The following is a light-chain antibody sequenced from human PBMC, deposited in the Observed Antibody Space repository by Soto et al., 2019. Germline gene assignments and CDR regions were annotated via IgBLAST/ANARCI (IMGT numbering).Light chain of an antibody. J-gene: IGKJ3*01. CDR2: AAS. CDR1: QSISSY. Sequence: DIQMTQSPSSLSASVGDRVTITSRASQSISSYLNWYQQKPGKAPKLLIYAASSLQSGVPSRFSGSGSGTDFTLTISSLQPEDFATYYCQESYSTPPFTFGAGTKVDIK. V-gene: IGKV1-39*01. CDR3: QESYSTPPFT.